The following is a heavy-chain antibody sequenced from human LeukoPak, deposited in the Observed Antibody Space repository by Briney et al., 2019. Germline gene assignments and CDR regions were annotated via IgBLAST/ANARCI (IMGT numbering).Heavy chain of an antibody. CDR2: ISNSGRS. J-gene: IGHJ4*02. CDR3: ARAPCAGSCHDDY. V-gene: IGHV4-4*07. CDR1: GGSISHYF. Sequence: SETLSLTCTVSGGSISHYFWSWIRQPAGKGLEWIGRISNSGRSIYNPSLKSRLTTSIDTSKNQFSLKLTSVSAADTAVYYCARAPCAGSCHDDYWGQGTLVTVSS. D-gene: IGHD2-8*02.